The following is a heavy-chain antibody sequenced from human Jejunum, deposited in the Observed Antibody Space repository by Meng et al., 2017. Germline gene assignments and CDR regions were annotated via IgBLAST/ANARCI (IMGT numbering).Heavy chain of an antibody. J-gene: IGHJ4*02. V-gene: IGHV1-18*01. Sequence: QVQLIQAGAEVKKPGASLKVSCKAPGDRFTSFGITWVRQAPGQGLEWMGWISTYNGQTNLAQKFQDRVTMTTDTSTTTVYMELRSLRSDDTAVYYCARDGVSYTMVRGPTYWGQGTLVTVSS. CDR2: ISTYNGQT. D-gene: IGHD3-10*01. CDR1: GDRFTSFG. CDR3: ARDGVSYTMVRGPTY.